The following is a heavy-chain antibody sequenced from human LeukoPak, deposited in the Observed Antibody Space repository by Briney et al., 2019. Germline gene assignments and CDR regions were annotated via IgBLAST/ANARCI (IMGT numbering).Heavy chain of an antibody. J-gene: IGHJ4*02. V-gene: IGHV1-69*01. CDR2: IIPIFGTA. Sequence: ASVKVSCKASGGTFSSYAISWVRQAPGQGLEWMGGIIPIFGTANYAQKFQGRVTITADESTSTAYMELSSLRSEDTAVYYCASSYSSTSCYGVREDYWGQGTLVTVSS. D-gene: IGHD2-2*01. CDR1: GGTFSSYA. CDR3: ASSYSSTSCYGVREDY.